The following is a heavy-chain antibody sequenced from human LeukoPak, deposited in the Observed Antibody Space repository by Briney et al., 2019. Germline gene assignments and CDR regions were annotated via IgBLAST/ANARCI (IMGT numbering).Heavy chain of an antibody. J-gene: IGHJ4*02. CDR3: AKGTRIAVAFDY. CDR2: ISGSGGST. D-gene: IGHD6-19*01. Sequence: GGSLRLSCAASGFTFSRYAMSWVRQAPGKGLEWVSAISGSGGSTYYADSVKGRFTISRDNSKNTLYLQMNSLRAEDTAVYYCAKGTRIAVAFDYWGQGTLVTVSS. V-gene: IGHV3-23*01. CDR1: GFTFSRYA.